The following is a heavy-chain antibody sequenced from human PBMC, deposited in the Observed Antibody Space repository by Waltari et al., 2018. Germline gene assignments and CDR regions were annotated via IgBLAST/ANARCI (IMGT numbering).Heavy chain of an antibody. CDR2: MNPNSGNT. V-gene: IGHV1-8*01. D-gene: IGHD4-4*01. CDR3: ARDLDDNYPLDY. J-gene: IGHJ4*02. Sequence: QVQLVQSGAEVKKPGASVKVSCKASGSTFTSYDIHWVRQATGQGREWMGWMNPNSGNTGYAQKFQGRVTMTRNTSISTAYMELSSLRSEDTAVYYCARDLDDNYPLDYWGQGTLVTVSS. CDR1: GSTFTSYD.